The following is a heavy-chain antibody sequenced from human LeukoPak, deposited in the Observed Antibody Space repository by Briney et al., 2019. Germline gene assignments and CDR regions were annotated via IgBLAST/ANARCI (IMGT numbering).Heavy chain of an antibody. CDR2: IYYSGST. CDR3: ARVDTAMAFFDY. Sequence: PSETLSLTCTVSGGFISSYYWSWIRQPPGKGLEWIGYIYYSGSTNYNPSLKSRVTISVDTSKNQFSLKLSSVTAADTAVYYCARVDTAMAFFDYWGQGTLVTVSS. CDR1: GGFISSYY. V-gene: IGHV4-59*01. D-gene: IGHD5-18*01. J-gene: IGHJ4*02.